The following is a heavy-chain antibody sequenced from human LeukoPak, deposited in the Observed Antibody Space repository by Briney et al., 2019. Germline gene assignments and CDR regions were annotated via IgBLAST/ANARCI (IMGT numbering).Heavy chain of an antibody. CDR2: IIPILGIA. D-gene: IGHD6-19*01. CDR1: GGTFSSYA. Sequence: ASVNVSCKASGGTFSSYAISWVRQAPGQGLEWMGRIIPILGIANYAQKFQGRVTITADKTASTAYMELSSLRSEDTAVYYCARLHSSGWPLECMDVWGQGTTVTVSS. J-gene: IGHJ6*02. V-gene: IGHV1-69*04. CDR3: ARLHSSGWPLECMDV.